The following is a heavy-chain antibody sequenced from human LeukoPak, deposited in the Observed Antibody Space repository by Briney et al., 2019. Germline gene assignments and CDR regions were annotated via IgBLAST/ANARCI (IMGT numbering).Heavy chain of an antibody. D-gene: IGHD3-22*01. CDR3: AKGPHYYDSSGWDYFDY. J-gene: IGHJ4*02. CDR1: GFTFSSYA. Sequence: GGSLRLSCAASGFTFSSYAMSWVRQAPGKGLEWVSAISGSGGSTYYADSVKGRFTISRDNSENTLYLQMNSLRAEDTAVYYCAKGPHYYDSSGWDYFDYWGQGTLVTVSS. CDR2: ISGSGGST. V-gene: IGHV3-23*01.